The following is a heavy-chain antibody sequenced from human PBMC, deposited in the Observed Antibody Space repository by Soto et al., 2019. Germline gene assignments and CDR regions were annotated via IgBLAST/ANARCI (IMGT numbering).Heavy chain of an antibody. CDR2: ISAYNGNT. J-gene: IGHJ4*02. V-gene: IGHV1-18*01. Sequence: QVQLVQSGAEVKKPGASVKVSCKTSGYTFTNYGISWVRQAPGQGLEWMGWISAYNGNTDSAQKLQGRVTMTTDTSTSTAYMELSSLRSDDTAVYYCARVGAYCVSTSCHDYWGQGTLVTVSS. CDR3: ARVGAYCVSTSCHDY. D-gene: IGHD2-2*01. CDR1: GYTFTNYG.